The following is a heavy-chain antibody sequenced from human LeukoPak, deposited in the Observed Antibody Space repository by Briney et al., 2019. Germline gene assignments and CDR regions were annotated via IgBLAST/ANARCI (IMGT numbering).Heavy chain of an antibody. J-gene: IGHJ5*01. CDR3: AKDRPNYYGTDGHYYRRDGDS. V-gene: IGHV3-23*01. D-gene: IGHD3-10*01. CDR1: KFTFSIYA. CDR2: ITSAGGTT. Sequence: PGGSLRLSCAASKFTFSIYAMSWVRQAPGKGLEWVSSITSAGGTTWYAGSVKGRFTISRDNYKNTVYLQMNSLRVEDTAVYYCAKDRPNYYGTDGHYYRRDGDSWGQGTLVTVSS.